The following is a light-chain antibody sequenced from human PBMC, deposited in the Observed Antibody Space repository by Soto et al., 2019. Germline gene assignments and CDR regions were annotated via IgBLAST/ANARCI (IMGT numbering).Light chain of an antibody. J-gene: IGKJ3*01. CDR1: QSVSSSY. Sequence: EIVLTQSPGTLSLSPGESATLSCRASQSVSSSYLAWYQQKPGQAPRLLIYGASSRATGIPDRFSGSGSGTDFTLTISRLEPEDFAVYYCQQYGSSPLFTFGPETKVDIK. V-gene: IGKV3-20*01. CDR2: GAS. CDR3: QQYGSSPLFT.